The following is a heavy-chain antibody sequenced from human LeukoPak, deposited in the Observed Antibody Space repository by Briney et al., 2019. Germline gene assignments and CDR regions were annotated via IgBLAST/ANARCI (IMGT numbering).Heavy chain of an antibody. CDR3: ARDPRAVAGYYYYYGMDV. V-gene: IGHV1-18*01. Sequence: ASVKVSCKASGYTFTSHGIGWVRQAPGQGLEWMGWISAYNGVTDYAENFQDRLTMTTDTSTNTAYMELRSLRSDDTAVYYCARDPRAVAGYYYYYGMDVWGQGTTVTVSS. CDR1: GYTFTSHG. D-gene: IGHD6-19*01. J-gene: IGHJ6*02. CDR2: ISAYNGVT.